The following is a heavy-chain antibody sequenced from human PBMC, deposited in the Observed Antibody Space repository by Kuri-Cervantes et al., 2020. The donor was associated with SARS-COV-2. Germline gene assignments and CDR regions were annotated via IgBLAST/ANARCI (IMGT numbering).Heavy chain of an antibody. CDR2: INAGNGNT. V-gene: IGHV1-3*01. CDR3: ARDLYYDSSGSGDWYFDL. D-gene: IGHD3-22*01. J-gene: IGHJ2*01. CDR1: GYTFTGYY. Sequence: ASVKVSCKASGYTFTGYYMHWVRQAPGQRLEWMGWINAGNGNTKYSQKFQGRVTITRDTSASTAYMELSSLRSEDTAVYYCARDLYYDSSGSGDWYFDLWGRGTLVTVSS.